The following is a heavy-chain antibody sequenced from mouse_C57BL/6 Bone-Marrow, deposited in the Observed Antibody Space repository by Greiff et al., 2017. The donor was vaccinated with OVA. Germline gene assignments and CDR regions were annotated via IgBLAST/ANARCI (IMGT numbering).Heavy chain of an antibody. D-gene: IGHD1-1*01. CDR2: IYPGNSDT. Sequence: VQLQQSGTVLARPGASVKMSCKTSGYTFTSYWMHWVKQRPGQGLEWIGAIYPGNSDTSYNQKFKGKAKLTAVTSASTAYMELSSLTNEDSAVYYCTRLLLLRYWYFDVWGTGTTVTVSS. CDR1: GYTFTSYW. CDR3: TRLLLLRYWYFDV. V-gene: IGHV1-5*01. J-gene: IGHJ1*03.